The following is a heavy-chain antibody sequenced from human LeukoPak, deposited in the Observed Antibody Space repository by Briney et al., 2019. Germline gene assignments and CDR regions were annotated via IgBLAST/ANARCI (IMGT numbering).Heavy chain of an antibody. CDR3: ACRTGYRGD. Sequence: NAGGSPRLSCAASGFTFSSYSMNWVRQAPGKGLEWVSSISSSSSYIYCADSVKGRFTISRDNAKNSLYLQMDSLRAEDTAVYYCACRTGYRGDWGQGTLVTVSS. CDR1: GFTFSSYS. V-gene: IGHV3-21*01. CDR2: ISSSSSYI. D-gene: IGHD5-24*01. J-gene: IGHJ4*02.